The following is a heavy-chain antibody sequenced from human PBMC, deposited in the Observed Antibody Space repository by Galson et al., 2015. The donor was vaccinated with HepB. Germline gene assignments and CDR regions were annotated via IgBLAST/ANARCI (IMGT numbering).Heavy chain of an antibody. CDR3: AREAYYYDSSGYYGFDY. J-gene: IGHJ4*02. CDR1: GFTFSSYS. D-gene: IGHD3-22*01. V-gene: IGHV3-48*02. Sequence: LRLSCAASGFTFSSYSMNWVRQAPGKGLEWVSYISSSSSTIYYADSVKGRFTISRDNAKNSLYLQMNSLRDEDTAVYYCAREAYYYDSSGYYGFDYWGQGTLVTVSS. CDR2: ISSSSSTI.